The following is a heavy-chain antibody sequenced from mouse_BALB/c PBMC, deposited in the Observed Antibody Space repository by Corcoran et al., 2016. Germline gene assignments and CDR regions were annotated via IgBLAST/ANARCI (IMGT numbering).Heavy chain of an antibody. CDR2: IDPANGNT. D-gene: IGHD2-14*01. CDR3: ATYYRYFDY. Sequence: EVQLQQSGAGLVKPGAAVKLSCTASVFNIKDTYMHWVKQRPEQGLEWIGRIDPANGNTKYDPKFQGKATITADTSSNTAYLQLSSLTSEDTAVYYCATYYRYFDYWDQGTTLTVSS. V-gene: IGHV14-3*02. J-gene: IGHJ2*01. CDR1: VFNIKDTY.